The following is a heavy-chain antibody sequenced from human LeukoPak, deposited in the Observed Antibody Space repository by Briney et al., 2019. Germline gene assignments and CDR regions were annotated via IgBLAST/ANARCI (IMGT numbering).Heavy chain of an antibody. CDR2: ISGSGGST. CDR1: GFTFSSYA. V-gene: IGHV3-23*01. CDR3: AKDISGYYYVLSAFDI. Sequence: SWGSLRLSCAASGFTFSSYAMSWVRQAPGKGLEWVSAISGSGGSTYYADSVKGRFTISRGNSKNTLYLQMNSLRAEETAVYYCAKDISGYYYVLSAFDIWGQGTMVTVSS. D-gene: IGHD3-22*01. J-gene: IGHJ3*02.